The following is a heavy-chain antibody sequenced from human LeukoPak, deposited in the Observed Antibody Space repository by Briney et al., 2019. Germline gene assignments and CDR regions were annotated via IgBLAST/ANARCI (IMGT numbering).Heavy chain of an antibody. CDR1: GFTFSSYD. CDR2: IGTAGDT. Sequence: GGSLRLSCAASGFTFSSYDMHWVRQATGKSLEWVSAIGTAGDTYYPGSVKGRFTISRENAKNSLYLQMNSLRAGDTAVYYCARGGWYYYGSGSYAFDIWGQGTMVTVSS. D-gene: IGHD3-10*01. CDR3: ARGGWYYYGSGSYAFDI. J-gene: IGHJ3*02. V-gene: IGHV3-13*01.